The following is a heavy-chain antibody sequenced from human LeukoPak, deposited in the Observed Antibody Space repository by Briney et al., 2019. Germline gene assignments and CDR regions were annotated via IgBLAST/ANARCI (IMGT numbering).Heavy chain of an antibody. CDR1: GGSISSYY. V-gene: IGHV4-59*01. CDR3: ARAYSSSQGYFDY. D-gene: IGHD6-13*01. CDR2: IYYSGST. Sequence: SETLSHTCTVSGGSISSYYWSWIRQPPGKGLEWIGYIYYSGSTNYNPSLKSRVTISVDTSKNQFSLKLSSVTAADTAVYYCARAYSSSQGYFDYWGQGTLVTVSS. J-gene: IGHJ4*02.